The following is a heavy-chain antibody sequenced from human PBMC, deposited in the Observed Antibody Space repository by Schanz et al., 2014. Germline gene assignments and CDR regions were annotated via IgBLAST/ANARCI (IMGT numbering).Heavy chain of an antibody. J-gene: IGHJ4*02. CDR2: ISSSGSYT. CDR1: GFTFSDYY. CDR3: ARLDSSSWYPRY. D-gene: IGHD6-13*01. V-gene: IGHV3-11*05. Sequence: VQLVESGGGLVKPGGSLRLSCAASGFTFSDYYMSWIRQAPGKGLEWVSYISSSGSYTNYADSVKGRFTTSRDNGKKSMYLQMNSLRAEDTAVYYCARLDSSSWYPRYWGQGTLXTVSS.